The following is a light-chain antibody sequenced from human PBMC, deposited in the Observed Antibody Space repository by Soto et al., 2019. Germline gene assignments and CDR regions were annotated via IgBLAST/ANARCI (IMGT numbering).Light chain of an antibody. J-gene: IGKJ5*01. Sequence: GDRVAITCRASQRISSYLNWYQQKPGKAPKLLIYAASTLQSGVPSRFSGSGSGTEFTLTIGGLQPDDFATYYCQQFNSYPITFGQGTRLEIK. V-gene: IGKV1-9*01. CDR1: QRISSY. CDR3: QQFNSYPIT. CDR2: AAS.